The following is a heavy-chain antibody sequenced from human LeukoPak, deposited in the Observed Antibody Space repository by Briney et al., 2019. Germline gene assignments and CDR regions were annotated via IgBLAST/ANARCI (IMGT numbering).Heavy chain of an antibody. J-gene: IGHJ4*02. V-gene: IGHV1-18*01. CDR3: ARDWDSSSYSDY. D-gene: IGHD6-6*01. CDR2: ISPYNGNT. CDR1: GYTFSTYG. Sequence: ASVKVSCKASGYTFSTYGISWVRQAPGQGLEWMGWISPYNGNTNYPQKLQGRVTMTTDTSTTTAYMDLRSLRSDDTAVYYCARDWDSSSYSDYWGQGTPVTVSS.